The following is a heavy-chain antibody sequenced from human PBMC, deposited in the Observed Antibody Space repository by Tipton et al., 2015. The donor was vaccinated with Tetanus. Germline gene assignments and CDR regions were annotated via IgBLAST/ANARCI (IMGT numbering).Heavy chain of an antibody. D-gene: IGHD3-10*01. CDR3: ARDPIYGSGSYYNAGGNP. J-gene: IGHJ5*02. V-gene: IGHV1-2*02. CDR2: INPNSGGT. CDR1: GYTFTGYY. Sequence: QLVQSGAEVKKPGASVKVSCKASGYTFTGYYMHWVRQAPGQGLEWMGWINPNSGGTNYAQKFQGRVTMTRDTSISTAYMELSRLRSDDTAVYYCARDPIYGSGSYYNAGGNPWGQGTLVTVSS.